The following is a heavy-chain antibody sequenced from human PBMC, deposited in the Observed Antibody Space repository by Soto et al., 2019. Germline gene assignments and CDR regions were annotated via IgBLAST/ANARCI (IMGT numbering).Heavy chain of an antibody. CDR2: ISYDGSNK. Sequence: QVQLVESGGGVVQPGRSLRLSCAASGFTFSSYAMHWVRQAPGKGLEWVAVISYDGSNKYYADSVKGRFTISRDNSESARDRERGGRRGGDTAVYYGARDPGGTDLAEWTYYFDYWGQGTLVTVSS. D-gene: IGHD3-16*01. V-gene: IGHV3-30-3*01. J-gene: IGHJ4*02. CDR3: ARDPGGTDLAEWTYYFDY. CDR1: GFTFSSYA.